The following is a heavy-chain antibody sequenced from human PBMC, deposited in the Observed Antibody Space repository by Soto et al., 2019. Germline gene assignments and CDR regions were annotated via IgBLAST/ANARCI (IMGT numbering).Heavy chain of an antibody. V-gene: IGHV6-1*01. D-gene: IGHD3-22*01. CDR3: ARGVGVTYYYDSSGSYGMDV. J-gene: IGHJ6*02. CDR1: GDSVSSNSAA. Sequence: SQTLSLTCAISGDSVSSNSAAWNWIRQSPSRGLEWLGRTYYRSKWYNDYALSVKSRITINPDTSKNQFSLQLNSVTPEDTAVSYCARGVGVTYYYDSSGSYGMDVWGQGTTVTVSS. CDR2: TYYRSKWYN.